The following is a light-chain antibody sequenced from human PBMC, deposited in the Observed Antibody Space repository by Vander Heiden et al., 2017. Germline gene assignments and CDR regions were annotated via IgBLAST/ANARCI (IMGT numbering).Light chain of an antibody. CDR2: AAS. Sequence: IQMTQSPSSLSASVRDRGTITCLVSQGSSNYLAWYQQKPGKVPKLLIYAASTLQSGVPSRFSGSGSGTDFTLTISSLQPEDVATYYCKQYNSAPLTFGGGTKVEIK. CDR3: KQYNSAPLT. J-gene: IGKJ4*01. V-gene: IGKV1-27*01. CDR1: QGSSNY.